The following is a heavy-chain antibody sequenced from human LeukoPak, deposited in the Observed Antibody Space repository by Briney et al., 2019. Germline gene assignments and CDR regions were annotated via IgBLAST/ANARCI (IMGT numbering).Heavy chain of an antibody. CDR1: GFTFSNHW. J-gene: IGHJ2*01. Sequence: GGSLRLSCAPSGFTFSNHWMTWVRQAPGKGLEWVANIKEDGGERYYVDSVKGRFTISRDNAKNSLYLQMNSLSAEDTALYYCARSGNYGWYFDLWGRGTLVTVSS. CDR2: IKEDGGER. D-gene: IGHD1-26*01. V-gene: IGHV3-7*01. CDR3: ARSGNYGWYFDL.